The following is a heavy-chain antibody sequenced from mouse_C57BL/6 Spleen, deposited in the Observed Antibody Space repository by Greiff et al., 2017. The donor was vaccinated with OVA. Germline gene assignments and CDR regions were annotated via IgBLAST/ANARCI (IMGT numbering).Heavy chain of an antibody. CDR3: ARRADYDGSSYFDY. Sequence: QVQLQQPGAELVKPGASVKMSCKASGYTFTSYWITWVKQRPGQGLEWIGDIYPGSGSTNYNEKFKSKATLTVDTSSRTAYMQLSSLTSEDSAVYYCARRADYDGSSYFDYWGQGTTLTVSS. CDR2: IYPGSGST. V-gene: IGHV1-55*01. CDR1: GYTFTSYW. D-gene: IGHD1-1*01. J-gene: IGHJ2*01.